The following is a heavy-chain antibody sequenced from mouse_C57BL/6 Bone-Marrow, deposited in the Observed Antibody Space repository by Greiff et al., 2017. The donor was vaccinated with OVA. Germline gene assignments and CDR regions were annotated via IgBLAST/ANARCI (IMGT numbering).Heavy chain of an antibody. CDR1: GFTFSSYA. Sequence: DVMLVESGEGLVKPGGSLKLSCAASGFTFSSYAMSWVRQTPEKRLEWVAYISSGGDYIYYADTVKGRFTISRDNAWNTLYLQMSSLKSEDTAMCYSTREGGIYYDYGPAWFAYWGQGTLVTVSA. CDR2: ISSGGDYI. CDR3: TREGGIYYDYGPAWFAY. V-gene: IGHV5-9-1*02. D-gene: IGHD2-4*01. J-gene: IGHJ3*01.